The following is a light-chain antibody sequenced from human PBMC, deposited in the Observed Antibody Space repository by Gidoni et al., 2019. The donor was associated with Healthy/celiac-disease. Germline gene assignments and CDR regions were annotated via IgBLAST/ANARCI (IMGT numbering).Light chain of an antibody. Sequence: DIQMTQSPSTLSASVGDRVTITCRASQRISSWLAWYQQKPGKAPKLLIYKASSLERGVPSRFSGSGSGTEFTLTISSLQPDDFATYYCQQYNSFPWTFXQXTKVXIK. J-gene: IGKJ1*01. V-gene: IGKV1-5*03. CDR3: QQYNSFPWT. CDR1: QRISSW. CDR2: KAS.